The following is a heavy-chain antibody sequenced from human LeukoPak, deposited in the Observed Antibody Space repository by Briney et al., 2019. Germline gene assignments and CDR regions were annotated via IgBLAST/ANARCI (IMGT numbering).Heavy chain of an antibody. D-gene: IGHD2-2*01. J-gene: IGHJ4*02. CDR2: INVGNGNT. CDR3: ARVYCSSTSCRYYFDY. CDR1: GYIFINYA. V-gene: IGHV1-3*01. Sequence: GSVTVSCKASGYIFINYAVHWVRQAPGQRGEGMGWINVGNGNTEYSQKFQGRITITRDTSANTAYMELISLRSEDTAVYFCARVYCSSTSCRYYFDYWGQGTLVTVSS.